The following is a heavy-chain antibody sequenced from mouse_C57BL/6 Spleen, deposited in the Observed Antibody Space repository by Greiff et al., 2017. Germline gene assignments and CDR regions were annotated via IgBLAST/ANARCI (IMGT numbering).Heavy chain of an antibody. D-gene: IGHD2-4*01. J-gene: IGHJ4*01. CDR2: IYPGDGDT. CDR3: ARVSNDYLDAMDD. V-gene: IGHV1-82*01. Sequence: VQLQQSGPELVKPGASVKISCKASGYAFSSSWMNWVKQRPGKGLEWIGRIYPGDGDTNYNGKFKGKATLTADKSSSTAYMQLSSLTSEDSAVYFCARVSNDYLDAMDDWGQGTSVTVSS. CDR1: GYAFSSSW.